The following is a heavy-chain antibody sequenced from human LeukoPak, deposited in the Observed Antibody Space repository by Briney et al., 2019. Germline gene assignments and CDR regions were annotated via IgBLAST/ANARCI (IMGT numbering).Heavy chain of an antibody. CDR2: VIPIFGTA. CDR1: GGPFSSYS. D-gene: IGHD1-1*01. Sequence: SGEVFCAASGGPFSSYSIRWVRQAPGQGLGWGGGVIPIFGTANYAQKFQGRVTITADESTSTAYMELSSLRSEDTAVYYCARDLQFGTTGRGWFDPWGQGTLVTVSS. V-gene: IGHV1-69*01. J-gene: IGHJ5*02. CDR3: ARDLQFGTTGRGWFDP.